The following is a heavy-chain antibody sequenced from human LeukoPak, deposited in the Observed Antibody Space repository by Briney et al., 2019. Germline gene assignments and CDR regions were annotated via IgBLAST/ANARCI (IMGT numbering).Heavy chain of an antibody. CDR2: IWYDGSNK. J-gene: IGHJ3*02. D-gene: IGHD3-10*01. CDR3: ARGPAPVLLWFGENVDAFDI. V-gene: IGHV3-33*01. CDR1: GFTFSSYG. Sequence: GGSLRLSCGASGFTFSSYGMHWVRQAPGKGLEWVAVIWYDGSNKYYADSVKGRFTISRDNSKNTLYLQMNSLRAEDTAVYYCARGPAPVLLWFGENVDAFDIWGQGTMVTVSS.